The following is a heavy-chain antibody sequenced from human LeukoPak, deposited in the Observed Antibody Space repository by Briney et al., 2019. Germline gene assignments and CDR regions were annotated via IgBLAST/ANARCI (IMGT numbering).Heavy chain of an antibody. Sequence: GGSLRLSCAASGFTFSSYAMSWVRQAPGKGLEWVSSISSSSSYIYYANSVKGRFTISRDNTRKSLFLQMNSLRAEDTAVYYCASETTRGYSYGSPTDGFDLWGQGTMVTVSS. CDR1: GFTFSSYA. CDR2: ISSSSSYI. J-gene: IGHJ3*01. V-gene: IGHV3-21*01. CDR3: ASETTRGYSYGSPTDGFDL. D-gene: IGHD5-18*01.